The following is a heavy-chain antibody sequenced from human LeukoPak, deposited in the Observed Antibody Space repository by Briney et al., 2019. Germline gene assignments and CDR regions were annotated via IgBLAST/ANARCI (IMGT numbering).Heavy chain of an antibody. Sequence: GTSLRLSCAASGFSFSDHGMHWVRQAPGKGLEWVAVIWYDGSKKYFADSVKGRFTISRDDSKNTLYLQMNSLRAEDTAVYYCTNPNHWGQGTLVTVSS. CDR1: GFSFSDHG. V-gene: IGHV3-33*06. CDR3: TNPNH. CDR2: IWYDGSKK. J-gene: IGHJ5*02.